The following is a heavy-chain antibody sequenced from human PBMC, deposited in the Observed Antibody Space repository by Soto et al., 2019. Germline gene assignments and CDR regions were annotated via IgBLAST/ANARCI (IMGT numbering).Heavy chain of an antibody. D-gene: IGHD4-17*01. Sequence: EVQLLQSGGGLVQPGGSLRLSCAASGFTFTSFTMNWVRQAPGKGLEWVSAISGSGSNTYDVGSVRGRFTISRDNSMNMLYLQRTSLRGAVTAVYFCAKAIRTTLSVYDYWGQGALVTVSS. CDR3: AKAIRTTLSVYDY. CDR1: GFTFTSFT. CDR2: ISGSGSNT. J-gene: IGHJ4*02. V-gene: IGHV3-23*01.